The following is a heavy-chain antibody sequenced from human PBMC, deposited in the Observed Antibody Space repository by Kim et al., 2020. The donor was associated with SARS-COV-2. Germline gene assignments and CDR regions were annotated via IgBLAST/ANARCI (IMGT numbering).Heavy chain of an antibody. Sequence: SETLSLTCTVSGGSVSSGSYYWSWIRQPPGKGLEWLGYIYYSGSTNYNPSLKSRVTISADTSKNQFSLKLSSVTAADTDVYYCAREGYYYDSSGYYPKGHWFDPWGQGTLVTVSS. V-gene: IGHV4-61*01. CDR2: IYYSGST. CDR3: AREGYYYDSSGYYPKGHWFDP. J-gene: IGHJ5*02. D-gene: IGHD3-22*01. CDR1: GGSVSSGSYY.